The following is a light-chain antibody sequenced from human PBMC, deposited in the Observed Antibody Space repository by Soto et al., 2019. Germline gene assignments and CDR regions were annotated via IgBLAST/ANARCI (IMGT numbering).Light chain of an antibody. Sequence: QSVLTQPAAVSGSPGQSITISCTATSSDVGRYNLVSWYQQHPGKAPKLMIYEGSKRPSGVSNRFSGSKSGNTASLTISGLQAEDEADYYCCSYAGSSTYVFGTGTKVTVL. V-gene: IGLV2-23*01. CDR2: EGS. CDR3: CSYAGSSTYV. J-gene: IGLJ1*01. CDR1: SSDVGRYNL.